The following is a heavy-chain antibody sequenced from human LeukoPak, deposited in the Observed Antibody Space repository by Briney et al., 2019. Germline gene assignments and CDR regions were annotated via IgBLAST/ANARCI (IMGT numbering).Heavy chain of an antibody. CDR1: GFTFSSYS. J-gene: IGHJ4*02. CDR2: ITESGDNT. CDR3: ATRPQIVVVIRDY. V-gene: IGHV3-23*01. D-gene: IGHD3-22*01. Sequence: PGGSLRLSCAASGFTFSSYSMTWVRQAPGKGLEWVSAITESGDNTYYADSVKGRFTISRDNSRNTLYLQMNSLRAEDTAVYYCATRPQIVVVIRDYWGQGTLVTVSS.